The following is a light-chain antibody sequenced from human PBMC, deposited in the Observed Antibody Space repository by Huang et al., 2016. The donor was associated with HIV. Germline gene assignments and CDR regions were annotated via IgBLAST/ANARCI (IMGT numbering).Light chain of an antibody. CDR2: VAS. J-gene: IGKJ1*01. CDR1: QTITNY. V-gene: IGKV1-39*01. Sequence: DIQMTQSPSSLSASVGDRVTITCRASQTITNYLNWYRQKPGTAPELLIYVASNLQSGVPSRFSGGGSGTDFTLTISSLQPEDSATYYCQQSYSSPPTFGQGTKVEI. CDR3: QQSYSSPPT.